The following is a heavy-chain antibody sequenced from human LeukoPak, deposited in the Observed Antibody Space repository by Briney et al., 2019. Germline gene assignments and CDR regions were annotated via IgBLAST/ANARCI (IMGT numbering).Heavy chain of an antibody. CDR1: GVSISSNLW. V-gene: IGHV4-4*02. Sequence: PSETLSLTCAVSGVSISSNLWWTWVRQPPGKGLEWIAEINHSGSTNYNPSLKSRVTISVDTSKNQFSLKLSSVTAADTAVYYCARAVAGRYYFDYWGQGTLVTVSS. CDR3: ARAVAGRYYFDY. CDR2: INHSGST. D-gene: IGHD6-19*01. J-gene: IGHJ4*02.